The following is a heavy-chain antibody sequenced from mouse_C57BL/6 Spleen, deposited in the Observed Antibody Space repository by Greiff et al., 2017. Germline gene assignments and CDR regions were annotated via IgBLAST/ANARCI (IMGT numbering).Heavy chain of an antibody. V-gene: IGHV1-26*01. CDR1: GYTFTDYY. D-gene: IGHD2-5*01. CDR3: ARYYSNYLAWFAY. J-gene: IGHJ3*01. CDR2: INPNNGGT. Sequence: EVQLQQSGPELVKPGASVKISCKASGYTFTDYYMNWVKQSHGKSLEWIGDINPNNGGTSYNQTFKGKATLTVDKSSSTAYMELRSLTSEDSAVYYCARYYSNYLAWFAYWGQGTLVTVSA.